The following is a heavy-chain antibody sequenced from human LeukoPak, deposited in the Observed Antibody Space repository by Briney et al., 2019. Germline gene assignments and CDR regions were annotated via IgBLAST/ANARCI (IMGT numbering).Heavy chain of an antibody. V-gene: IGHV4-34*01. CDR3: ARHTHPLYFDY. CDR1: GGSFSGYY. CDR2: INHSGST. D-gene: IGHD2-2*02. Sequence: SETLSLTCAVYGGSFSGYYWSWIRQPPGKGLEWIGEINHSGSTNYNPSLKSRVTISVDTSKNQFSLKLSSVTAADTAVYYCARHTHPLYFDYWGQGTLVTVSS. J-gene: IGHJ4*02.